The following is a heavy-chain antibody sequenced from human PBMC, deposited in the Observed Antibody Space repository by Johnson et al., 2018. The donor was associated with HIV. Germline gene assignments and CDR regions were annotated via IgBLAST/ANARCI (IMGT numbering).Heavy chain of an antibody. J-gene: IGHJ3*02. CDR1: GFTFSSYA. CDR3: AKDLPSGWDGGDAFDI. CDR2: ISGSGGST. Sequence: VQLVESGGGLVKPGGSLRLSCVASGFTFSSYAMSWVRQAPGKGLEWVSAISGSGGSTYYADSVKGRFTISRDNSKNTLYLQMNSLRAEDTAVYYCAKDLPSGWDGGDAFDIWGQGTMVIVSS. V-gene: IGHV3-23*04. D-gene: IGHD6-19*01.